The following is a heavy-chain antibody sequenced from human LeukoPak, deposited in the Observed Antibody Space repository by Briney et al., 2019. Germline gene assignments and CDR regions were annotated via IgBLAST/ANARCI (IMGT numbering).Heavy chain of an antibody. J-gene: IGHJ4*02. D-gene: IGHD2/OR15-2a*01. CDR3: ATNKYSYYFDY. V-gene: IGHV3-7*03. CDR2: IKQDGSEK. CDR1: GFTFSSYW. Sequence: GGSLRLSCAASGFTFSSYWMSWVRQAPGKGLEWVANIKQDGSEKYYVDSVKGRFTISRDNAKNSLYLQMNSLRAEDTAVYYCATNKYSYYFDYWGQGTLVTVSS.